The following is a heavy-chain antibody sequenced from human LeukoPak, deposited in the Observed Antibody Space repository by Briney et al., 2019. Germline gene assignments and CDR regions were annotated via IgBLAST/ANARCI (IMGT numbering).Heavy chain of an antibody. J-gene: IGHJ5*02. CDR3: ARGRGSS. CDR2: IGTRGTTM. CDR1: GFTFTSYV. V-gene: IGHV3-48*02. D-gene: IGHD2-21*01. Sequence: GGSLRLSCAASGFTFTSYVMNWVRKPPGKGLEWISYIGTRGTTMYYADSVKGRFTISRDNAKNSLYLQMNSLRDEDTAIYYCARGRGSSWGQGTLVTVSS.